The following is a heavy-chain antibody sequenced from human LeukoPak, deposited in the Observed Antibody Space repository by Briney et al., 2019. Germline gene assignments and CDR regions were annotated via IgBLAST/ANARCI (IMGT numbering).Heavy chain of an antibody. CDR1: GFTFSSYA. D-gene: IGHD1-26*01. CDR3: AKDVVSGSYKDLFDY. V-gene: IGHV3-23*01. CDR2: ISGSGGST. Sequence: GGSLRLSCAASGFTFSSYAMSWVRQAPGKGLEWVSAISGSGGSTYYADSVKGRFTISRDNSKNTLYLQMNSLRAEDTAVYYCAKDVVSGSYKDLFDYWGQGTLVTVSS. J-gene: IGHJ4*02.